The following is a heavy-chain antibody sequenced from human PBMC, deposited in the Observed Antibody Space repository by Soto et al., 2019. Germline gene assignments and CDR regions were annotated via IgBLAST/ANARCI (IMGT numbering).Heavy chain of an antibody. J-gene: IGHJ6*02. CDR2: IYTSGST. Sequence: SGILSVTDTVSCGSSISYYGIWIRQPAGKGLDWIGRIYTSGSTNYNPSLKSRVTMSVDTSKNQFSLKLSSVTAADTAVYYCARDRAVGAHTEYYYYYGMDVWGQGTTVTVSS. CDR3: ARDRAVGAHTEYYYYYGMDV. V-gene: IGHV4-4*07. D-gene: IGHD1-26*01. CDR1: CGSSISYY.